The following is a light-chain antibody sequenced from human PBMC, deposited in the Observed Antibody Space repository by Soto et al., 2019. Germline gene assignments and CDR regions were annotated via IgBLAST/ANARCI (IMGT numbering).Light chain of an antibody. J-gene: IGKJ4*01. CDR2: DAS. Sequence: EIVLTQSPATLSLSPGERATLSCRASQSVSRYLAWYHQKPGQAPRLLIYDASNRATGIPARFSGSGSGTDFTLTIGSLEPEDFAVYYCEQRSDWPLTFGGGTKVEIK. CDR3: EQRSDWPLT. CDR1: QSVSRY. V-gene: IGKV3-11*01.